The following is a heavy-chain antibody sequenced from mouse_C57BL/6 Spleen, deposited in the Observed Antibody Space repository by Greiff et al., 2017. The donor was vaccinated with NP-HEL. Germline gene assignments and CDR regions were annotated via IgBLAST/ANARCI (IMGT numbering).Heavy chain of an antibody. D-gene: IGHD2-1*01. J-gene: IGHJ1*03. Sequence: VQLQQSGAELVRPGASVKLSCKASGYTFTDYYINWVKQRPGQGLEWIARIYPGSGNTYYNEKFKGKATLTAEKSSSTAYMQLSSLTSEDSAVYFCAREDYYGNRLDVWGTGTTVTVSS. CDR3: AREDYYGNRLDV. CDR2: IYPGSGNT. CDR1: GYTFTDYY. V-gene: IGHV1-76*01.